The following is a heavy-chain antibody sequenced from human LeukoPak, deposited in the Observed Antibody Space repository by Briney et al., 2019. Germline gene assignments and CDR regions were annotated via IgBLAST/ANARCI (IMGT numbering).Heavy chain of an antibody. Sequence: RTSETLSLTCTVSGGSISSSSYYWGWIRQPAGEGLEWIGSIYYSGSTYYNPSLKSRVTISVDKSKNQFSLKLSSVTAADTAVYYCSRPGVVGSKGLDYWGQGTLVTVSS. J-gene: IGHJ4*02. V-gene: IGHV4-39*07. CDR2: IYYSGST. CDR3: SRPGVVGSKGLDY. CDR1: GGSISSSSYY. D-gene: IGHD2-8*01.